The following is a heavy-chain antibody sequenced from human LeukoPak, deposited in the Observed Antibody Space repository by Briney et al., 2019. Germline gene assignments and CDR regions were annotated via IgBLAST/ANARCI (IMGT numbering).Heavy chain of an antibody. CDR3: ARVARQITIFGVPYYGDYMDV. J-gene: IGHJ6*03. CDR2: ISYDGSNK. Sequence: GGSLRLSCAASGFTFSSYGMHWVRQAPGKGLEWVAVISYDGSNKYYANSVKGRFTISRDNSKTPLYLQMNSLRAEDTAVYYCARVARQITIFGVPYYGDYMDVWGKGTTVTVSS. CDR1: GFTFSSYG. D-gene: IGHD3-3*01. V-gene: IGHV3-30*03.